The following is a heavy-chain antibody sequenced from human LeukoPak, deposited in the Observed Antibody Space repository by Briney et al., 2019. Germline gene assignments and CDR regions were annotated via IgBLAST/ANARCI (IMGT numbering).Heavy chain of an antibody. CDR3: ARVSGDSSGYFDY. V-gene: IGHV3-48*03. Sequence: GGSLRLSCAASGFTFSSYEMNWVRQAPGKGLEWVSCISSSGSTIYYADSVKGRFTISRDNAKNSLYLQMNSLRAEDTAVYYCARVSGDSSGYFDYWGQGTLVTVPS. D-gene: IGHD3-22*01. J-gene: IGHJ4*02. CDR2: ISSSGSTI. CDR1: GFTFSSYE.